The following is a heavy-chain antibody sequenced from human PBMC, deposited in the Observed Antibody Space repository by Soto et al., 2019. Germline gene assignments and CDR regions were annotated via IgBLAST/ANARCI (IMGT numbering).Heavy chain of an antibody. J-gene: IGHJ4*02. CDR1: GFTFNNYA. CDR3: AKGRGGSGSLTPHVDF. V-gene: IGHV3-23*01. CDR2: ISGGGDTT. Sequence: EVQLLASGGGLVQPGGSLRPSCAASGFTFNNYAMTWVRQAPGKGLEWVSAISGGGDTTSYADSVKGRFTVSRDGSKNTLYLQMSSLRAEDTAIYYCAKGRGGSGSLTPHVDFWRQGTLVTVSS. D-gene: IGHD3-10*01.